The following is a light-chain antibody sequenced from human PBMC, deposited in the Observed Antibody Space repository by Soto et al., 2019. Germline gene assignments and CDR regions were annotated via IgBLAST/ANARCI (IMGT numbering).Light chain of an antibody. V-gene: IGKV3-15*01. CDR2: GAS. CDR3: QHYNYWPYT. Sequence: DIVMTQSPATLSFSPVERATRSCRASQSVSSRLAWYQQKRGQAPRLLIYGASTRATGIPARFSGSGSGTEFTLTISSLQSEDFAVYYCQHYNYWPYTFGQGTKVDNK. J-gene: IGKJ2*01. CDR1: QSVSSR.